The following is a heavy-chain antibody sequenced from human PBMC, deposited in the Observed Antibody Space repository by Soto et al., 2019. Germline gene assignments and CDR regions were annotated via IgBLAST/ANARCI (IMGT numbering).Heavy chain of an antibody. V-gene: IGHV4-34*01. CDR3: ARGYSSSTRYNWFDP. J-gene: IGHJ5*02. D-gene: IGHD6-6*01. Sequence: SETLSLTCAVYGGSFSGYYWSWIRQPPGKGLEWIGEINHSGSTNYNPSLKSRVTISVDTSKNQFSLKLSSVTAADTAVYYCARGYSSSTRYNWFDPRGQGTLVTVSS. CDR1: GGSFSGYY. CDR2: INHSGST.